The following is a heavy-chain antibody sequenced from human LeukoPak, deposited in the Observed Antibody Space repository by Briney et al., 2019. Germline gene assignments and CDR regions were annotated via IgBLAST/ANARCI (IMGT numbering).Heavy chain of an antibody. Sequence: GASVKVSCKASGGTFSSYAISWVRQAPGQGLEWMGGINPNSGGTNYAQKFQGRVTMTRDTSINTAYMELSRLRSDDTAVYYCAKTPPVSPYYFDYWGQGTLVTVSS. D-gene: IGHD3-16*01. J-gene: IGHJ4*02. CDR2: INPNSGGT. V-gene: IGHV1-2*02. CDR3: AKTPPVSPYYFDY. CDR1: GGTFSSYA.